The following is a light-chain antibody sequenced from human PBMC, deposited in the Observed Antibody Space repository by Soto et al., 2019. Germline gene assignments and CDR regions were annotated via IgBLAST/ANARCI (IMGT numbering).Light chain of an antibody. Sequence: QSALTQPASVSGSPGQSITISCTGTSRDVGNYNYVSWYQQHPGKAPKHMIYDVTNRPSGVSNRFSGSKSGNTASLTISGLQAEDEANYYCSSYTSTGSLVFGGGTKLTVL. J-gene: IGLJ3*02. CDR1: SRDVGNYNY. CDR2: DVT. V-gene: IGLV2-14*01. CDR3: SSYTSTGSLV.